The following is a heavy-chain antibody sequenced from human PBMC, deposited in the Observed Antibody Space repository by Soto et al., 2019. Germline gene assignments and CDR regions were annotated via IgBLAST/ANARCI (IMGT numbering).Heavy chain of an antibody. CDR2: ISYDGSNK. J-gene: IGHJ6*01. CDR1: GFTFSSYG. D-gene: IGHD2-2*01. Sequence: QVQLVESGGGVVQPGRSLRLSCAASGFTFSSYGMHWVRQAPGKGLEWVAVISYDGSNKYYADSVKGRFTISRDNSKNTLYLQMNSLRAEDTAVYYCAKDRDSTNIKGMDVW. V-gene: IGHV3-30*18. CDR3: AKDRDSTNIKGMDV.